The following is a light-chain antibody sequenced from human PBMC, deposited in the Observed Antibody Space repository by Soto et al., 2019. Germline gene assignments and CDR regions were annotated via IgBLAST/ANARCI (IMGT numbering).Light chain of an antibody. J-gene: IGLJ1*01. CDR1: SSNIGAGYD. CDR2: GNS. V-gene: IGLV1-40*01. CDR3: HPYNGSLSVFV. Sequence: QSVLTQPPSVSGAPGQRVTISCTGSSSNIGAGYDVHWYQQLPGTAPKLLIYGNSNRPSGVPDRFSGSKSGTSASLAITGIKAEDDGNYYCHPYNGSLSVFVFGTGTKVT.